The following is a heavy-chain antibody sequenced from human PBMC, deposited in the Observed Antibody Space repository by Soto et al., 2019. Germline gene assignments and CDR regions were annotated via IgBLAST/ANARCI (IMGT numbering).Heavy chain of an antibody. CDR2: IWHDGSNK. Sequence: GGSLRLSCAASGFTFSSYGMHWVRQAPGKGLEWVAVIWHDGSNKYYADSVKGRFTISSDNAKNTLYLQMNSLRADDTAVYYCVKDSSSWYGALDIWGQGTMVTVSS. CDR3: VKDSSSWYGALDI. J-gene: IGHJ3*02. CDR1: GFTFSSYG. V-gene: IGHV3-33*03. D-gene: IGHD6-13*01.